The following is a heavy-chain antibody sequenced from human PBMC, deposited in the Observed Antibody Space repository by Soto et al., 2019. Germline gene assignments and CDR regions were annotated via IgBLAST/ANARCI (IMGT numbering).Heavy chain of an antibody. D-gene: IGHD2-8*02. J-gene: IGHJ4*02. V-gene: IGHV4-34*01. Sequence: QVQLQQWGAGLLKPSETLSLTCAVYGGSFSGYYWTWIRQPPGTGLEWIGEINHSGSTNYNPSLKSRVTISVAPSKYQFSLKLTSVTAADTAVYYCARDKITGLFDYWGQGTLVTVSS. CDR2: INHSGST. CDR1: GGSFSGYY. CDR3: ARDKITGLFDY.